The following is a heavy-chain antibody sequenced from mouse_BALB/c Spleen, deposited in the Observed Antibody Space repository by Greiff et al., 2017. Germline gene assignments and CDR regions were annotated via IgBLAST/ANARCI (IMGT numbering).Heavy chain of an antibody. D-gene: IGHD2-10*02. V-gene: IGHV1-82*01. CDR3: ARYEYGVFYFDY. J-gene: IGHJ2*01. Sequence: QVQLQQSGPELVKPGASVKISCKASGYAFSSTWMNWVKQRPGQGLEWIGRIYPGDGDTNYNGKFKGKATLTADKSSSTAYMQLSSLTSVDSAVDCCARYEYGVFYFDYWGQGTTLTVSS. CDR1: GYAFSSTW. CDR2: IYPGDGDT.